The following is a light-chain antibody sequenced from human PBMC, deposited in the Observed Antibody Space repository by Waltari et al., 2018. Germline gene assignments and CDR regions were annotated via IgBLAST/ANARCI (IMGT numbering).Light chain of an antibody. Sequence: SYVLTQAPSVSVAPGETARITCGGNNIADKKVQGYQQKPGQSPVLVIFYDSDRPSGIPERFSGSNSGNTATLTISRAEAGDEADYYCQVWDTSIDLSVFGTGTKVTVL. V-gene: IGLV3-21*04. CDR3: QVWDTSIDLSV. CDR2: YDS. CDR1: NIADKK. J-gene: IGLJ1*01.